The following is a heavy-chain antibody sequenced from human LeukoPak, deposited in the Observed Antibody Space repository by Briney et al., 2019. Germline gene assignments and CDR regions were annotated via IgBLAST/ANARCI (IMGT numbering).Heavy chain of an antibody. V-gene: IGHV4-39*01. CDR2: IYYSGST. CDR3: ARLSSDWAFDF. D-gene: IGHD6-19*01. J-gene: IGHJ4*02. Sequence: PSETLSLTCTVSGGSISSTTYYWGWIRQPPGKGLEWIGSIYYSGSTYYNPSLKSRVTISVDTSKNQFSLKLSSVTAADTAVYFCARLSSDWAFDFWGQGTLVTVSS. CDR1: GGSISSTTYY.